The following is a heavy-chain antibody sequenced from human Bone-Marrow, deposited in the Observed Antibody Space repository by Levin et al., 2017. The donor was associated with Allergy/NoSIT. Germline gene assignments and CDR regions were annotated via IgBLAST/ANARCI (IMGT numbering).Heavy chain of an antibody. CDR3: ARRRDWHFDS. J-gene: IGHJ4*02. Sequence: SETLSLTCAVSGGFISNTNWWSWVRQPPGKGLEWIGQIYIGGSTNYNASLKSRVTMSVDKSKNQLSLNLYSVTAADTAVYYCARRRDWHFDSWGQGTLVTVSS. V-gene: IGHV4-4*02. CDR2: IYIGGST. CDR1: GGFISNTNW. D-gene: IGHD3-9*01.